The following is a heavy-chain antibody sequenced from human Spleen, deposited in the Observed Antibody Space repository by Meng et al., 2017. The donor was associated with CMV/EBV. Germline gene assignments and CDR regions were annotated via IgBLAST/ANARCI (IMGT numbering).Heavy chain of an antibody. CDR3: ARHYCSSTSCSYYFDY. Sequence: KVSCKGSGYSFTSYWIGWVRQMPGKGLEWMGIIYPGDSDTRYSPSFQGQVTISADKSISTAYLQWSSLKASDTAMYYCARHYCSSTSCSYYFDYWGQGTLVTVSS. J-gene: IGHJ4*02. V-gene: IGHV5-51*01. CDR1: GYSFTSYW. CDR2: IYPGDSDT. D-gene: IGHD2-2*01.